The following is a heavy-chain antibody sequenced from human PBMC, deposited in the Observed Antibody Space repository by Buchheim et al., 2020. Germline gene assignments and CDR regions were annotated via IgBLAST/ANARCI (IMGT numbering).Heavy chain of an antibody. CDR1: GFTFSSHA. J-gene: IGHJ4*02. Sequence: QVQLVESGGGVVQPGRSLRLSCAASGFTFSSHAMHWVRQAPGKGLEWVAVISYDGSNKYYADSVKGRFTISRDNSKNTLYLQMNSLRAEDTAVYYCARVRPGWGYWGQGTL. V-gene: IGHV3-30-3*01. CDR2: ISYDGSNK. D-gene: IGHD1-26*01. CDR3: ARVRPGWGY.